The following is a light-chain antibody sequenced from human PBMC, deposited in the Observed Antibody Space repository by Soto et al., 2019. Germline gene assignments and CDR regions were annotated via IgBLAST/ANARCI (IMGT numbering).Light chain of an antibody. CDR1: QSIGNY. V-gene: IGKV1-39*01. CDR3: QQSYTAVFT. J-gene: IGKJ3*01. Sequence: DIQMTQSPSSLSASVGDRVTITCRASQSIGNYLNWYQQKPGKVPNLLIYGASSLQSGVPSRVSGSGSETDFTLTITNLQPEDFATYSCQQSYTAVFTFGPGTKVYIK. CDR2: GAS.